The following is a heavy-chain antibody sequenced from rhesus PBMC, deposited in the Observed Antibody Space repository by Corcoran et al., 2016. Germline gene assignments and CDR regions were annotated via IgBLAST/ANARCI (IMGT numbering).Heavy chain of an antibody. Sequence: QVQLQESGPGVVKPSETLSLTCAVSGGAISDSYRWSWIRQPPGKGLVWIGYLYGSSTSTNYNPSLKSRVTISKDTSKNQFSLKLSSVTAADTAVYYCARDPGIAAGNDAFDFWGQGLRVTVSS. CDR3: ARDPGIAAGNDAFDF. CDR2: LYGSSTST. D-gene: IGHD6-13*01. CDR1: GGAISDSYR. J-gene: IGHJ3*01. V-gene: IGHV4S10*01.